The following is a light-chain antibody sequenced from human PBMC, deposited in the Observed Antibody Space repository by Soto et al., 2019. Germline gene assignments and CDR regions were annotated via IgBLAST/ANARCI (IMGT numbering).Light chain of an antibody. CDR3: QSYDSSLGGPKV. V-gene: IGLV1-40*01. Sequence: QSVLTQPPSVSGAPGQRVTISCTGSSSNIGAGYDVHWYQQLPGTVPKLLIYGNSNRPSGVPDRFSGSKSGTSAVLAITWGQAEDEADYYFQSYDSSLGGPKVFGTGTKLTVL. CDR1: SSNIGAGYD. J-gene: IGLJ1*01. CDR2: GNS.